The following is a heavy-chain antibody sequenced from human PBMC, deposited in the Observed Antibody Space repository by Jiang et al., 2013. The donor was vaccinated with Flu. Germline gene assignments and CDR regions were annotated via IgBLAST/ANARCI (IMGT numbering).Heavy chain of an antibody. J-gene: IGHJ4*02. CDR1: GDSISSYY. D-gene: IGHD3-10*01. V-gene: IGHV4-59*01. Sequence: VKPSETLSLTCTVSGDSISSYYWSWIRQPPGKGLEWIGYIYYSGSTNYNPSLKSRVTISVDTSKNQFPLKLSSVTAADTAVYYCARWNYYASGSPLDYWGQGTLVTVSS. CDR2: IYYSGST. CDR3: ARWNYYASGSPLDY.